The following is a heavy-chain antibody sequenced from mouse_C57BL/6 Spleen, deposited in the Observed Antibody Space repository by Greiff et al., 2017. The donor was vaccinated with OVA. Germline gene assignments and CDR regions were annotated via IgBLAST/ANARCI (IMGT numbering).Heavy chain of an antibody. J-gene: IGHJ2*01. V-gene: IGHV1-64*01. Sequence: QVQLQQPGAELVKPGASVKLSCKASGYTFTSYWMHWVKQRPGQGLEWIGMIHPNSGSTNYNEKFKSKATLTVDKSSSTAYMQLSSLTAEDSAVYYCARFDYGAPGCDYWGQGTTLTVSS. CDR1: GYTFTSYW. CDR2: IHPNSGST. CDR3: ARFDYGAPGCDY. D-gene: IGHD2-4*01.